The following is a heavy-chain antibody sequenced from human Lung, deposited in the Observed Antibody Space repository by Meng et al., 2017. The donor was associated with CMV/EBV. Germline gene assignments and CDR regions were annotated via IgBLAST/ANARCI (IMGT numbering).Heavy chain of an antibody. CDR3: ARGEFKSSSSLYY. Sequence: SXTASGFTFGDYPMTWVRQAPGKGLEWIGFIRNKGYGGTTEYAASVKGRFIISRDDSRSIAYLQMNSLKTEDTAVYYCARGEFKSSSSLYYWGQGTLVTVSS. D-gene: IGHD6-6*01. V-gene: IGHV3-49*04. J-gene: IGHJ4*02. CDR2: IRNKGYGGTT. CDR1: GFTFGDYP.